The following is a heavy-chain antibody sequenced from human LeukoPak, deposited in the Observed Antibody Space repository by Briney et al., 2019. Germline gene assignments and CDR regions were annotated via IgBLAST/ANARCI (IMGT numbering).Heavy chain of an antibody. D-gene: IGHD6-13*01. J-gene: IGHJ6*02. CDR1: GGSISSYY. CDR2: IYTSGST. Sequence: SETLFLTCTVSGGSISSYYWSWIRQPAGKGLEWIGRIYTSGSTNYNPSLKSRVTMSVDTSKNQFSLKLSSVTAADTAVYYCARDLPGYSSSWYLRGNYYYYGMDVWGQGTTVTVSS. CDR3: ARDLPGYSSSWYLRGNYYYYGMDV. V-gene: IGHV4-4*07.